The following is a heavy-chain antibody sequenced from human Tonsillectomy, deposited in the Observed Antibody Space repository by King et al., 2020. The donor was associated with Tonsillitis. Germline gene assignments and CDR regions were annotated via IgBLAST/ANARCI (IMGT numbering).Heavy chain of an antibody. D-gene: IGHD6-13*01. V-gene: IGHV4-31*03. J-gene: IGHJ5*02. CDR1: GGSINSDDYY. Sequence: VQLQESGPGLVKPSQTLSLTCTVSGGSINSDDYYWTWIRQHPGKGLEWIGYVYYIGSTDYNPSLKSRVTIAIDTSKNQFSLKLTSVTAADTAVYYGARGSGCYSNNCHHWFDPGGQGTLVTVSS. CDR2: VYYIGST. CDR3: ARGSGCYSNNCHHWFDP.